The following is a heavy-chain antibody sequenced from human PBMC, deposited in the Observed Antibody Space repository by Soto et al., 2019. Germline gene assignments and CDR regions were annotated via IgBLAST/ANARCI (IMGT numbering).Heavy chain of an antibody. CDR2: IYYRGNA. J-gene: IGHJ4*02. D-gene: IGHD5-12*01. V-gene: IGHV4-39*01. CDR3: ARLQVLATISYYFDF. Sequence: QLQLQESGPGLVKPSETLSLTCSVSDDSINSDKYYWGWIRQPPGKGLEWIGSIYYRGNAYYNPSLPTRVSLSLDKSKSQFSLKLNSVTAADSAVYFCARLQVLATISYYFDFWGPGALVTVSS. CDR1: DDSINSDKYY.